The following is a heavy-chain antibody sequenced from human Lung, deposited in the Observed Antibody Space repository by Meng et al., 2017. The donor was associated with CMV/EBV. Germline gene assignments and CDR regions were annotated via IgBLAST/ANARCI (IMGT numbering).Heavy chain of an antibody. CDR2: ISWISGSI. Sequence: SXRLXCAASGFTFDDYAMHWVRQAPGKGLEWVSGISWISGSIGYADSVKGRFTISRDNAKDSLYLQMNSLRAEDTALYYCAKGSGGVYYYYGMDVWGQGTTVTVSS. CDR1: GFTFDDYA. J-gene: IGHJ6*02. V-gene: IGHV3-9*01. CDR3: AKGSGGVYYYYGMDV. D-gene: IGHD2-8*02.